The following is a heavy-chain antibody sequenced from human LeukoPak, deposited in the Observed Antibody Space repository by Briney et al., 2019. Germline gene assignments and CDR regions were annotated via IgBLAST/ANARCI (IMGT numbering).Heavy chain of an antibody. Sequence: SETLSLTCTVSGGPITNSYWSWTRHSAGTGMEWIGRIHATGSTDYSPSLKSRVSMSLDMPTKQFSLTLSAVTAADTATYYCARILDRDIWGQGTLVTVSP. J-gene: IGHJ3*02. CDR1: GGPITNSY. CDR3: ARILDRDI. V-gene: IGHV4-4*07. CDR2: IHATGST. D-gene: IGHD3-22*01.